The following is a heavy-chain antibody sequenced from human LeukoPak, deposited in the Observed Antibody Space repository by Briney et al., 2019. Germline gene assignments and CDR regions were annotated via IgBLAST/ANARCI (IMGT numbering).Heavy chain of an antibody. Sequence: ASVKVSCKASGYTFASYGISWVRQAPGQGLEWMGWISAYDGNTNYAQKLQGRVTMTTDASTSIAYMELSSLRSEDTAVYYCARDLEALEVRWQRPSRWFDPWGQGTLVTVSS. CDR3: ARDLEALEVRWQRPSRWFDP. CDR2: ISAYDGNT. D-gene: IGHD4-23*01. J-gene: IGHJ5*02. CDR1: GYTFASYG. V-gene: IGHV1-18*01.